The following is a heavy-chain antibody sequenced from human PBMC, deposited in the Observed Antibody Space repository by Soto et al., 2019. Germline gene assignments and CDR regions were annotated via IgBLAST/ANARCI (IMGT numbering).Heavy chain of an antibody. CDR3: ARVGATTSYYGMDV. Sequence: EVQLVESGGGLVQPGGSLRLSCAASGFTFSSYWMHWVRQAPGKGLVWVSRINSDGSSTSYADSVKGRFTISRDNAKNTLYLQMNSLSAEDTAVYYCARVGATTSYYGMDVWGQGTTVTVSS. CDR2: INSDGSST. V-gene: IGHV3-74*01. CDR1: GFTFSSYW. D-gene: IGHD1-26*01. J-gene: IGHJ6*02.